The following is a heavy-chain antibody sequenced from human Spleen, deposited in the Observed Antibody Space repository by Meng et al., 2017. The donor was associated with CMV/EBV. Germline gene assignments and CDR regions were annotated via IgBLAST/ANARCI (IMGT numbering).Heavy chain of an antibody. CDR2: ISAYNGNT. CDR1: GYTFSSCG. J-gene: IGHJ1*01. D-gene: IGHD6-13*01. CDR3: ARDQQLIPAEYFQH. V-gene: IGHV1-18*01. Sequence: KACGYTFSSCGMSWLRQAPGQGLEWMGWISAYNGNTIYAQKVQGRITMTTDASTNTAYLELRSLRSDDTAIYYCARDQQLIPAEYFQHWGPGTLVTVSS.